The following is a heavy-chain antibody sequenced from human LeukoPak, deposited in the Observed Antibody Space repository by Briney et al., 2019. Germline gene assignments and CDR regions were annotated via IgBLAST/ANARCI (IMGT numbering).Heavy chain of an antibody. Sequence: SQTLSLTCTVSGGSISSGGYYWSWIRQHPGKGLEWIGYIYYSGSTYYNPSLKSRVTISVDTSKNQFSLKLSSVTAADTAVYYCASIYTAMVSFDYWGQGTLVIVSS. CDR3: ASIYTAMVSFDY. J-gene: IGHJ4*02. V-gene: IGHV4-31*03. CDR2: IYYSGST. CDR1: GGSISSGGYY. D-gene: IGHD5-18*01.